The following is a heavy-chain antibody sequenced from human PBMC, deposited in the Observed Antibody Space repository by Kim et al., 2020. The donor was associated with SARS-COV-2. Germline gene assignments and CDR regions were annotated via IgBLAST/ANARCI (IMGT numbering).Heavy chain of an antibody. CDR1: GGSFSGYY. CDR2: INHSGST. V-gene: IGHV4-34*01. J-gene: IGHJ3*02. Sequence: SETLSLTCAVYGGSFSGYYWSWIRQPPGKGLEWIGEINHSGSTNYNPSLKSRVTISVDTSKNQFSLKLSSVTAADTAVYYCARGEVGELEPRRSAFDIWGQGTMVTVSS. CDR3: ARGEVGELEPRRSAFDI. D-gene: IGHD3-16*01.